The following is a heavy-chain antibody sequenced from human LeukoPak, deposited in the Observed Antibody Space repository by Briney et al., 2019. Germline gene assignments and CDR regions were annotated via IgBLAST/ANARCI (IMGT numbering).Heavy chain of an antibody. CDR3: ARDAGRTYGGNSKSPCFDY. D-gene: IGHD4-23*01. Sequence: SGGGLRLSCAASGFTVSSNYMSWVRQAPGKGLEWVSVIFIDGSTYYADSVKGRFTISRDNSKNTLYLQMNSLRAEDAAVYYCARDAGRTYGGNSKSPCFDYWGQGTLVTVYS. J-gene: IGHJ4*02. CDR1: GFTVSSNY. CDR2: IFIDGST. V-gene: IGHV3-53*01.